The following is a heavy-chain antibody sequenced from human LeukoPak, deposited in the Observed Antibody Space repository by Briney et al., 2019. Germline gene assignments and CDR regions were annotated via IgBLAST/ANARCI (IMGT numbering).Heavy chain of an antibody. V-gene: IGHV4-39*07. CDR2: VDYSGST. J-gene: IGHJ4*02. Sequence: SSETLSLTCSVSGGSISSTTYYWGWIRQPPGKGLEWLGSVDYSGSTTYNPSLKRRVTISVDTSKNQFSLKLSSVTAADTAVYYCARRTAMVTIDYWGQGTLVTVSS. CDR3: ARRTAMVTIDY. D-gene: IGHD5-18*01. CDR1: GGSISSTTYY.